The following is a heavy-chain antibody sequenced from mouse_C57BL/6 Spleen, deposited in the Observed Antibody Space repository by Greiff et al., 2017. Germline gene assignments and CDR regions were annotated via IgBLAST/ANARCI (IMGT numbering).Heavy chain of an antibody. Sequence: VQLQQPGAELVKPGASVKLSCKASGYTFTSYWMQWVKQRPGQGLEWIGEIDPSDSNTNYNQKFKGKATLTVDTSSSTAYMQLSSLTSEDSAVYYCARSRKTYFDYWGQGTTLTVSS. CDR2: IDPSDSNT. CDR3: ARSRKTYFDY. V-gene: IGHV1-50*01. J-gene: IGHJ2*01. CDR1: GYTFTSYW.